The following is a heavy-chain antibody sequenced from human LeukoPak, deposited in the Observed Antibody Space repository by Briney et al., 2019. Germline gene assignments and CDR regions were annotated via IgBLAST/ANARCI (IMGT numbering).Heavy chain of an antibody. D-gene: IGHD2-15*01. V-gene: IGHV1-69*13. Sequence: ASVRVSCKASGGVFTTYAISWVRQAPGQGLEWMGGVIPFLGTTNYAQKFQGRVTITADEPTRTAYMELPYLRSDHTAVYYCTIIPNVILSTPHFEHWAQGPLVRVSS. CDR2: VIPFLGTT. CDR1: GGVFTTYA. CDR3: TIIPNVILSTPHFEH. J-gene: IGHJ1*01.